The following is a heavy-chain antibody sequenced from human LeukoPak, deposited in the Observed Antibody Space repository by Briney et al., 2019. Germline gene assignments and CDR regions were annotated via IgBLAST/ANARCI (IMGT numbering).Heavy chain of an antibody. V-gene: IGHV1-46*01. D-gene: IGHD3-3*01. CDR2: INPSGGDT. Sequence: GASVKVSCKASRYTFTRYYMHWLRQAPGQGLEWMGIINPSGGDTTYAQKFQGRVTMTRDMSTSTVYMELSSLISEDTAVYYCARGDREDYDFWSGYPQPMDVWGKGTTVTVSS. CDR3: ARGDREDYDFWSGYPQPMDV. J-gene: IGHJ6*03. CDR1: RYTFTRYY.